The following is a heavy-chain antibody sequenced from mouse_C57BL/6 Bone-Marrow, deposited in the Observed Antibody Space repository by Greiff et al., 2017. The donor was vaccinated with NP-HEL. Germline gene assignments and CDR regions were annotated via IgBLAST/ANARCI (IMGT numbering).Heavy chain of an antibody. CDR1: VFTFSVYG. D-gene: IGHD2-12*01. CDR2: ISSGSSTF. Sequence: EVKLVESGGGFVKPGGSLKLSCAASVFTFSVYGLHWVRQAPEQVLAWVAYISSGSSTFYYADTVTGRFTISRDNAKNTLFLQMTSLRCEDTAMDYWARRYRGLEYYAMDYWGQGTSVTVTA. CDR3: ARRYRGLEYYAMDY. J-gene: IGHJ4*01. V-gene: IGHV5-17*01.